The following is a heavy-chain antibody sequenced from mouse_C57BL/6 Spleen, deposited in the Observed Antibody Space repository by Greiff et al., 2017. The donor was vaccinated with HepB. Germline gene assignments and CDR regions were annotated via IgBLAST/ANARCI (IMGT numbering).Heavy chain of an antibody. CDR2: IYPGDGDT. J-gene: IGHJ1*03. D-gene: IGHD1-1*01. CDR3: ASFTTVVVYWYFDV. Sequence: QVQLKQSGPELVKPGASVKISCKASGYAFSSSWMNWVKQRPGKGLEWIGRIYPGDGDTNYNGKFKGKATLTADKSSSTAYMQLSSLTSEDSAVYFCASFTTVVVYWYFDVWGTGTTVTVSS. CDR1: GYAFSSSW. V-gene: IGHV1-82*01.